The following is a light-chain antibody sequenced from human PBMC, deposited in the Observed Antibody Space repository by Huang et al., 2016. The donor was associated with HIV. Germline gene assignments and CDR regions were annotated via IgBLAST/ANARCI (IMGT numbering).Light chain of an antibody. V-gene: IGKV3-11*01. Sequence: EIVLTQSPATLSLSPGDSATLSCRASQSVGVYLAWYQQKPGQAPRLLIFEASNSATGIPDRFSGSGSGTDFTLTIDSLQPDDFAIYYCQQRTKWPPVLTFGGGTRVEIK. CDR3: QQRTKWPPVLT. CDR1: QSVGVY. J-gene: IGKJ4*01. CDR2: EAS.